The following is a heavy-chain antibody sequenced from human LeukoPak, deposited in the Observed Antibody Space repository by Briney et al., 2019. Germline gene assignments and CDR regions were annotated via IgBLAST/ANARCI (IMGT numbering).Heavy chain of an antibody. D-gene: IGHD2-15*01. V-gene: IGHV3-23*01. Sequence: GGSLRLSCAASGFTFSSYAMSWVRQAPGKGLEWVSALSGSGGSTYYADSVKGRFTISRDNSKNTLYLQMNSLRAEDTAVYYCANFRGFCSGGSCYYFDSWGQGTLVTVSS. CDR1: GFTFSSYA. J-gene: IGHJ4*02. CDR3: ANFRGFCSGGSCYYFDS. CDR2: LSGSGGST.